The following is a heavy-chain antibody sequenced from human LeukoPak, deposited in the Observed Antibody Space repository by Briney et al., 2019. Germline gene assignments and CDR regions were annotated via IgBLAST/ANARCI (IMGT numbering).Heavy chain of an antibody. Sequence: SETLSLTCTVSGYSISSGYYWGWIRQPPGKGLEWIGSIYHSGSTYYNPSLKSRVTISVDTSKNQFSLRLSSVTAADTAVYYCARPYGQYSSNWFLNYWGQGTLVTVSS. J-gene: IGHJ4*02. CDR2: IYHSGST. V-gene: IGHV4-38-2*02. D-gene: IGHD6-13*01. CDR1: GYSISSGYY. CDR3: ARPYGQYSSNWFLNY.